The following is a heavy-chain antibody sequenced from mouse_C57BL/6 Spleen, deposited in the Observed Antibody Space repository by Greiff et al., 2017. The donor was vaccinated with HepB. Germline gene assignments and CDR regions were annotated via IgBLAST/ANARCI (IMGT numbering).Heavy chain of an antibody. CDR3: ARDVYGNYRYYFDY. Sequence: EVHLVESGGGLVKPGGSLKLSCAASGFTFSSYAMSWVRQTPEKRLEWVATISDGGSYTYYPDNVKGRFTISRDNAKNNLYLQMSHLKSEDTAMYYCARDVYGNYRYYFDYWGQGTTLTVSS. CDR2: ISDGGSYT. CDR1: GFTFSSYA. V-gene: IGHV5-4*01. J-gene: IGHJ2*01. D-gene: IGHD2-1*01.